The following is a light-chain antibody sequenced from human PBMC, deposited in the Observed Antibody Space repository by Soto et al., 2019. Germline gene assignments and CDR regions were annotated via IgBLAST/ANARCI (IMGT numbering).Light chain of an antibody. V-gene: IGKV3-11*01. CDR3: HQRQSWPRT. J-gene: IGKJ1*01. CDR1: QYVGTR. CDR2: YTS. Sequence: EIVLTQSPATLSSSPGETATLSCRASQYVGTRLAWYQHKPGQAPRLLIYYTSNRATGIPARFSGSGPGTDFTLTINSLAPEDFAIYYCHQRQSWPRTFGQGTKVDSK.